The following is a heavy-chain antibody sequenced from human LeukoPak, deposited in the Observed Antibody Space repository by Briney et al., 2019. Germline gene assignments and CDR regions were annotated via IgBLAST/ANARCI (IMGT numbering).Heavy chain of an antibody. CDR2: INHSGST. Sequence: SETLSLTCAVYGGSFSGYYWSWIRQPPGKGLEWIGEINHSGSTNYNPSLKSRVTISVDTSKNQFSLKLSSVTAADTAMYYCMVRGVIIDDYWGQGTLVTVSS. V-gene: IGHV4-34*03. CDR1: GGSFSGYY. D-gene: IGHD3-10*01. J-gene: IGHJ4*02. CDR3: MVRGVIIDDY.